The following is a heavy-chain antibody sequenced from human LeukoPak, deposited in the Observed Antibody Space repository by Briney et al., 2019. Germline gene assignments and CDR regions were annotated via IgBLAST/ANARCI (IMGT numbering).Heavy chain of an antibody. Sequence: PSETLSLTCTVSGGSISSGGYYWSWIRQHPGKGLEWIGYIYYSGSTYYNPSLKSRVTISVDTSKNQFSLKLSSVTAADTAVYYCAREGRNAEMATITKINWYFDLWGRGTLVTVSS. J-gene: IGHJ2*01. CDR2: IYYSGST. V-gene: IGHV4-31*03. CDR1: GGSISSGGYY. CDR3: AREGRNAEMATITKINWYFDL. D-gene: IGHD5-12*01.